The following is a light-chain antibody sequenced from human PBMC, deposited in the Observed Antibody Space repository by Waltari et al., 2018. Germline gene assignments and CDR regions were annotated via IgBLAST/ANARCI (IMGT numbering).Light chain of an antibody. CDR3: CSYAGSNTYV. V-gene: IGLV2-23*01. CDR1: SSDVGSYNL. CDR2: AGS. J-gene: IGLJ1*01. Sequence: QSALTQPASVSGSPGQSITISCTGTSSDVGSYNLVSWYQHHPGKAPKLMLYAGSKRPSGVSNRFSGSKSGNTASLTISGLQAEDEADYYCCSYAGSNTYVFGTGTKVTVL.